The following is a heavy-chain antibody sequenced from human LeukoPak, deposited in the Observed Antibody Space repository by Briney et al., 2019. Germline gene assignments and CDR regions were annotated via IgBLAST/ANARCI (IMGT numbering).Heavy chain of an antibody. CDR2: ISSSSGTI. Sequence: GGSLRLSCTASGFIFSTYSMNWVRQAPGKGLEWVSYISSSSGTIYYADSVKRRFTISRNNAKNSLFLQMNRLRDEDTAVYYCARDGFPSGTCFDYWGQGTLVTVSS. J-gene: IGHJ4*02. D-gene: IGHD1-26*01. CDR3: ARDGFPSGTCFDY. V-gene: IGHV3-48*02. CDR1: GFIFSTYS.